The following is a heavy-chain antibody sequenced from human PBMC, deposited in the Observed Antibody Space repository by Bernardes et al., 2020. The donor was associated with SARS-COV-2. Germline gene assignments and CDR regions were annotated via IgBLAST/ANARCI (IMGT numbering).Heavy chain of an antibody. Sequence: GGSLRLSCAASGFTFDDYAMHWVRQAPGKGLEWVSGISWNSGSIGYADSVKGRFTISRDNAKNSLYLQMNSLRAEDTALYYCAKMAGTGNGMDVWGQGTTVTVSS. CDR1: GFTFDDYA. V-gene: IGHV3-9*01. D-gene: IGHD6-19*01. CDR3: AKMAGTGNGMDV. J-gene: IGHJ6*02. CDR2: ISWNSGSI.